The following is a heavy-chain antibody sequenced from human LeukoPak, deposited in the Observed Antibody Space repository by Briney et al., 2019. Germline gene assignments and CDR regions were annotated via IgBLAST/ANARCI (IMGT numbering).Heavy chain of an antibody. CDR3: ARGRSSMVRGYYYYYMDV. D-gene: IGHD3-10*01. J-gene: IGHJ6*03. CDR2: IYYSGST. CDR1: GGSISSYY. V-gene: IGHV4-59*01. Sequence: SETLSLTCTVSGGSISSYYWSWIRQPPGKGLEWIGYIYYSGSTNYNPSLKSRVTISVDTSKNQFSLKLGSVTAADTAVYYCARGRSSMVRGYYYYYMDVWGKGTTVTISS.